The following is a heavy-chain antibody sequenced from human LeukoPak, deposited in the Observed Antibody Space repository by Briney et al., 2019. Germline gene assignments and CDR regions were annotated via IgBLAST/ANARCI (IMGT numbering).Heavy chain of an antibody. Sequence: SETLSLTCTVSGGSISSYYWSWIRQPAGKGLEWIGRIYTSGSTNYNPSLKSRVTMSVDTSKNQFSLKLSSVTAADTAVYYCARHPEEVWSGYYNNYYYYYMDVWGKGTTVTVSS. J-gene: IGHJ6*03. V-gene: IGHV4-4*07. D-gene: IGHD3-3*01. CDR1: GGSISSYY. CDR2: IYTSGST. CDR3: ARHPEEVWSGYYNNYYYYYMDV.